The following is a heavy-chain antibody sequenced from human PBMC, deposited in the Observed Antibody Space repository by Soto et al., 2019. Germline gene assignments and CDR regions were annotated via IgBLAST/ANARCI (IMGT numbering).Heavy chain of an antibody. CDR2: IGPYNGNT. Sequence: QAPLVQSGAEVKKPGASVKVSCQAGGYTFADYGISWVRHAPGQGLEWMGWIGPYNGNTNYAQNLQDRVTMTTDTSPNTAYMERRSLRSDDTALYYCARCYCSVGSCYTCWPFDLWGRGTLLTVSS. D-gene: IGHD2-15*01. J-gene: IGHJ2*01. CDR1: GYTFADYG. CDR3: ARCYCSVGSCYTCWPFDL. V-gene: IGHV1-18*01.